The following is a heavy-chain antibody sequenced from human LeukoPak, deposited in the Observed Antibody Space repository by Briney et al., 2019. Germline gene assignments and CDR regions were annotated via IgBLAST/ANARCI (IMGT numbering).Heavy chain of an antibody. CDR3: AKAPSYSSSWYAVY. CDR1: GFTFSSYA. Sequence: QPGGSLRLSCAASGFTFSSYAMSWVRQAPGKGLEWVSAISGSGGSTYYADSVKGRFTISRDNSKNTLYLQMNSLRAEDTAVYYCAKAPSYSSSWYAVYWGQGTLVTVSS. CDR2: ISGSGGST. D-gene: IGHD6-13*01. V-gene: IGHV3-23*01. J-gene: IGHJ4*02.